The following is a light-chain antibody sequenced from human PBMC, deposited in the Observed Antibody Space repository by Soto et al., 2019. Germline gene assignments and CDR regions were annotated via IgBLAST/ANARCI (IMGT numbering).Light chain of an antibody. CDR1: SSDVGDYNY. J-gene: IGLJ2*01. CDR3: SSYTSSSTLV. CDR2: DVS. V-gene: IGLV2-14*01. Sequence: QSALTQPASVSGSPGQSITISCTGTSSDVGDYNYVSWYQQHPGKAPKLMIYDVSNRPSGVSNRFSGYKSGNTASLTVSGVQAEDEADYYCSSYTSSSTLVFGGGTKVTVL.